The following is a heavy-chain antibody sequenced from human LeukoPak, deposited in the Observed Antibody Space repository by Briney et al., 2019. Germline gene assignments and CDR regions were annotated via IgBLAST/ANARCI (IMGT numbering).Heavy chain of an antibody. CDR3: AKAPYDNYYYYMGV. CDR2: ISGSGGYT. Sequence: GGSLRLSCAASGFFFSIYAMIWVRLPPGKGLGWVSAISGSGGYTYYADSVKGRCTISRDNSKNTLYLQMDSLRAEDTAVYYCAKAPYDNYYYYMGVWGKGTTVTVSS. D-gene: IGHD5-12*01. V-gene: IGHV3-23*01. CDR1: GFFFSIYA. J-gene: IGHJ6*03.